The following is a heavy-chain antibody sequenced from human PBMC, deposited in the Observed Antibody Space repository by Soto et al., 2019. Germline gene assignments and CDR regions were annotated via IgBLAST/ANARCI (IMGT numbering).Heavy chain of an antibody. CDR2: IKQDGSEK. Sequence: GGSLRLSCAASGFTFSSYWMSWVRQAPGKGLEWVANIKQDGSEKYYVDSVKGRFTISRDNAKNSLYLQMNSLRAEDTAVYYCARGNYCSGGSCYNYWGQRALVTGSS. J-gene: IGHJ4*02. V-gene: IGHV3-7*01. D-gene: IGHD2-15*01. CDR3: ARGNYCSGGSCYNY. CDR1: GFTFSSYW.